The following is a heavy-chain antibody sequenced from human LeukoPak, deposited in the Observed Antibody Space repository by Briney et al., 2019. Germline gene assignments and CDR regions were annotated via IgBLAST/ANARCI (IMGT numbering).Heavy chain of an antibody. V-gene: IGHV3-30-3*01. CDR2: ISYDGSNR. D-gene: IGHD3-22*01. CDR3: AREGLRSRGVYYYDSSGYEANWFDP. J-gene: IGHJ5*02. CDR1: GFTFSSYA. Sequence: GGSLRLSCAASGFTFSSYAMHWVRQAPGKGLEWVAVISYDGSNRYYADSVKGRFTISRDNSESTLYLQMNSLRAEDTAVYYCAREGLRSRGVYYYDSSGYEANWFDPWGQGTLVTVSS.